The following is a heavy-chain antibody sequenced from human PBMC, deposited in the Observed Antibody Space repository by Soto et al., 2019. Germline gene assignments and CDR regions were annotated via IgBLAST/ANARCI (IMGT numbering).Heavy chain of an antibody. V-gene: IGHV3-21*01. CDR1: GFTFSSYS. Sequence: GGSLRFSCAASGFTFSSYSMNWVRQAPGKGLEWVSSISSSSSYIYYADSVKGRFTISRDNAKNSLYLQMNSLRAEDTAVYYCARENIPLTYSSGWSYFDYWGQGTLVTVSS. CDR2: ISSSSSYI. CDR3: ARENIPLTYSSGWSYFDY. D-gene: IGHD6-19*01. J-gene: IGHJ4*02.